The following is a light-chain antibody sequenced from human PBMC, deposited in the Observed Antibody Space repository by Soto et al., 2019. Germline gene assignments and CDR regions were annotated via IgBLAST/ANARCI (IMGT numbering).Light chain of an antibody. Sequence: QSALTQPASVSGSLGQSITISCTGTTRDIAGYNYISWYQQLPGKAPKLMIYQVTIRPSGISNRFSGSKSGNTASLTISGLQAEDEADYYCTSFSSSTSLYVFXTGTKLTVL. V-gene: IGLV2-14*01. J-gene: IGLJ1*01. CDR3: TSFSSSTSLYV. CDR2: QVT. CDR1: TRDIAGYNY.